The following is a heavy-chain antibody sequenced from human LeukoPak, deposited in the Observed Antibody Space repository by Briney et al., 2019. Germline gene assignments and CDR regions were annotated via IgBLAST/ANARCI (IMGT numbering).Heavy chain of an antibody. Sequence: GGSLRLSCAASGFTFSSYSMNWVRQAPGKGLEWVSIIYSGAGTYYADSVKGRFTISRDNSKNTLYLQMNSLRAEDTAVYYCARQYRSSSNFDYWGQGTLVTVSS. CDR1: GFTFSSYS. V-gene: IGHV3-66*04. CDR2: IYSGAGT. CDR3: ARQYRSSSNFDY. J-gene: IGHJ4*02. D-gene: IGHD6-6*01.